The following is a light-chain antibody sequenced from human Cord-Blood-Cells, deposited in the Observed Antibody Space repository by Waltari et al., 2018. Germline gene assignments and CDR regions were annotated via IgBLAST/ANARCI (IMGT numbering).Light chain of an antibody. J-gene: IGLJ3*02. CDR2: GNS. V-gene: IGLV1-40*01. Sequence: QSVLTQPPSVSGAPGQRVTISCTGSSSNIGAGYDVQWYQQLTGTAPKLLIYGNSKRPSVVPDRFSGSKSGTSASLAITGLQAEDEAYYYCQSYDSSLPWVFGGVTKLTVL. CDR3: QSYDSSLPWV. CDR1: SSNIGAGYD.